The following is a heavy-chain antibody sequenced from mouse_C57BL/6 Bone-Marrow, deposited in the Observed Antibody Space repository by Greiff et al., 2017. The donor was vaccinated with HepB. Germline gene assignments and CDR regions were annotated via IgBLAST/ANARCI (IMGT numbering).Heavy chain of an antibody. V-gene: IGHV1-42*01. J-gene: IGHJ3*01. CDR1: GYSFTGYY. CDR2: INHSTGGT. Sequence: EFQLHQSGPELVKPGASVKISSKASGYSFTGYYMNWVKQSPEKSLEWIGEINHSTGGTTYNQKFKAKATLTVDKSSSTAYMQLKSLTSEDSAVYYCSGSPDLLRQRWFAYWGQGTLVTVSA. CDR3: SGSPDLLRQRWFAY. D-gene: IGHD1-1*01.